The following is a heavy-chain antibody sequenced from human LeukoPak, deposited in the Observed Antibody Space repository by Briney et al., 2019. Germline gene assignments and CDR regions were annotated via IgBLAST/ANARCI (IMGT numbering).Heavy chain of an antibody. CDR3: ARHPGKVTNDWYFDL. D-gene: IGHD4-23*01. V-gene: IGHV1-2*02. Sequence: ASVKVSCKASGYTFTGYYMHWVRQAPGQGLQLLGWINPNSGGRNYAQKFQGRVTMTRDTSITTAYMELSRLSSDDTAVYYCARHPGKVTNDWYFDLWGRGTLVTVSS. J-gene: IGHJ2*01. CDR1: GYTFTGYY. CDR2: INPNSGGR.